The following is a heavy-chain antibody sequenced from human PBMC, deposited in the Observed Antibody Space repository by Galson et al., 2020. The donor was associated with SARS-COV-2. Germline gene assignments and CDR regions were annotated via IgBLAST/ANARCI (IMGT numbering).Heavy chain of an antibody. CDR2: IYSGGNT. CDR1: GFTVSSNY. V-gene: IGHV3-53*01. CDR3: ARDPPDGNRGNFDS. Sequence: GGYLRLSCAASGFTVSSNYMNWVRQAPGKGLEWVSVIYSGGNTYYADSVKGRFTISRDNSKNTLYLQMNSLRAEDTAVYYCARDPPDGNRGNFDSWGQGTLVTVSS. D-gene: IGHD7-27*01. J-gene: IGHJ4*02.